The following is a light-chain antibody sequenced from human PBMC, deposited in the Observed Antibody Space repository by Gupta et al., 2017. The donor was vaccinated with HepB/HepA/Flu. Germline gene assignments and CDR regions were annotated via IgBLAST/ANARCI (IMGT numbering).Light chain of an antibody. CDR2: AAS. J-gene: IGKJ4*01. CDR1: QGISSY. CDR3: HQVDISPLS. Sequence: IQLTPSPSFLSASVGARVTITCRASQGISSYLAWYQQKPGKAPQFLISAASTLQAGVPSRFSGSGFGTEFTLTISSLQPEDFATYYCHQVDISPLSFGGGTKVEIK. V-gene: IGKV1-9*01.